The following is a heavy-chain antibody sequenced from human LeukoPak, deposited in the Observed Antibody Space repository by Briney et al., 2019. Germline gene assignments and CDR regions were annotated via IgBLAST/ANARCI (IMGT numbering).Heavy chain of an antibody. CDR1: GFTFSSYA. Sequence: GGSLRLSCAASGFTFSSYAMSWVRQAPGKGLEWVSAISGSGGSTYYADSVKGRFTISRGNSRNTLYLQMNSLRAEDTAVYYCARHSGSYFVSDYWGQGTLVTVSS. D-gene: IGHD1-26*01. CDR2: ISGSGGST. V-gene: IGHV3-23*01. J-gene: IGHJ4*02. CDR3: ARHSGSYFVSDY.